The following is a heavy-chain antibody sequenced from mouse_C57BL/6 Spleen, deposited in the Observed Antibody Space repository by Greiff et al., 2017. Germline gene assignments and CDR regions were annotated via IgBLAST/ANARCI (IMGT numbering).Heavy chain of an antibody. Sequence: VQLQESGPGMVKPSQSLSLTCTVTGYSITSGYDWHWIRHFPGNKLEWMGYISYSGSTNFNPSLKSRISITHDTSKNHFFLKLNSVTTEDTATYYCARGYDGCYFDYWGQGTTLTVSS. CDR1: GYSITSGYD. D-gene: IGHD2-3*01. J-gene: IGHJ2*01. CDR3: ARGYDGCYFDY. CDR2: ISYSGST. V-gene: IGHV3-1*01.